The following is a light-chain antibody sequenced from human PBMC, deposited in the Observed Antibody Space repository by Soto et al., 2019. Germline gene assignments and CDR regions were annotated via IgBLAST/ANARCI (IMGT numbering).Light chain of an antibody. CDR1: SSDAGNYNF. CDR3: CSYAGSSTSWV. V-gene: IGLV2-23*01. Sequence: QSVLTQPASVSGSPGQSITISCTGTSSDAGNYNFVSWYQQHPGKAPKVIIYEDSTRPSGVSNRISGSKSGNTASLTISGLQAEDEADYYCCSYAGSSTSWVFGGGTQLTV. CDR2: EDS. J-gene: IGLJ3*02.